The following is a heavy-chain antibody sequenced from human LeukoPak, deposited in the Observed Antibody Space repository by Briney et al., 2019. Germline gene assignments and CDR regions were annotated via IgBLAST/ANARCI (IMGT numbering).Heavy chain of an antibody. CDR1: GGSFSGYY. CDR3: ARGHYGDYHFDY. V-gene: IGHV4-34*01. D-gene: IGHD4-17*01. J-gene: IGHJ4*02. Sequence: PSETLSLTCAVYGGSFSGYYWSWIRQPPGKGLEWIGEINHSGSTNYNPSLKSRVTISVDTSKNQFSLKLSSVTAADTAVYYCARGHYGDYHFDYWGQGTLVTVSS. CDR2: INHSGST.